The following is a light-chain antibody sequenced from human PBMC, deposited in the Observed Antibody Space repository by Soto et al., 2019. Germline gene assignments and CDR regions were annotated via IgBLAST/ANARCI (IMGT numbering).Light chain of an antibody. V-gene: IGKV3-20*01. CDR2: RAS. J-gene: IGKJ5*01. CDR1: QTVTSTL. Sequence: EIVLTQSPGTLSWFPGERATLSCRASQTVTSTLLAWFQQKPGQAPGLLIYRASSRATGVPDRFSGSGSGTDFTLTISRLEPEDFALYYCQQYGDAPITFGQGTRLEIK. CDR3: QQYGDAPIT.